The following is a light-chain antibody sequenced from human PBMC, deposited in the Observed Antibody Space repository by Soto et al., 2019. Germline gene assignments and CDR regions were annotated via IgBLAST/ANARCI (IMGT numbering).Light chain of an antibody. CDR1: SGHSSYA. V-gene: IGLV4-69*01. Sequence: QPVLTQSPSASASLGASVKLTCTLSSGHSSYAIAWHQQQPEKGPRYLMKLNSDGSHSKGDGIPDRFSGSSSGAERYLTISSLQSGDEADYYCQTWATGIDVFGTGTKLTVL. CDR2: LNSDGSH. J-gene: IGLJ1*01. CDR3: QTWATGIDV.